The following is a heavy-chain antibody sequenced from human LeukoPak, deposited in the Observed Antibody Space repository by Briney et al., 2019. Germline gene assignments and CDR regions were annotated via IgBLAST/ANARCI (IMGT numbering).Heavy chain of an antibody. CDR2: INHSGST. V-gene: IGHV4-34*01. CDR1: GGSFSGYY. J-gene: IGHJ4*02. CDR3: ARGSLRIALALDC. Sequence: SETLSLTRAVYGGSFSGYYWSWIRQPPRKGLEWIGEINHSGSTNYNPSLKSRVTISVDTSKNQFSLKLSSVTAADTAVYYCARGSLRIALALDCWGQGTLVTVSS. D-gene: IGHD6-19*01.